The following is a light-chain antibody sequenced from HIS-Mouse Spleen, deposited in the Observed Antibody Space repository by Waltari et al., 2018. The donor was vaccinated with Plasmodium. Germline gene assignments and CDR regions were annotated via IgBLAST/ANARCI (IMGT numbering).Light chain of an antibody. CDR1: ALPTKY. CDR2: ADS. V-gene: IGLV3-10*01. Sequence: SYELTKPPSVSVSPGQTARINCSGDALPTKYAYWDQQKSGQAPVLVIYADSKRPSGIPERFSGSSSGTMATLTISGAQVEDEADYYCYSTDSSGNHRVFGGGTKLTVL. J-gene: IGLJ3*02. CDR3: YSTDSSGNHRV.